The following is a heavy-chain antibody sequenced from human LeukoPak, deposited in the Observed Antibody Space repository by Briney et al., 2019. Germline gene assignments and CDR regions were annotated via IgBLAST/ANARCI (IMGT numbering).Heavy chain of an antibody. V-gene: IGHV4-34*01. J-gene: IGHJ4*02. CDR1: GGSFSTNS. Sequence: SETLSLTCAVYGGSFSTNSWSWIRQPPGKGLEWIGEINQSGATNYNPSLKSRVTISVDTSKNQFSLKLSSVTAADTAVYYCARGVYIAAAQYGFWGQGTLVTVSS. CDR3: ARGVYIAAAQYGF. CDR2: INQSGAT. D-gene: IGHD6-13*01.